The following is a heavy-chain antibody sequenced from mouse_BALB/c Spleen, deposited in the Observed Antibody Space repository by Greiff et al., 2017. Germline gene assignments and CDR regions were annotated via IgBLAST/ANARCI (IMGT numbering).Heavy chain of an antibody. CDR3: ARLLLLSD. Sequence: VMLVESGPGLVAPSQSLSITCTVSGFSLTSYGVHWVRQPPGKGLEWLGVIWAGGSTNYNSALMSRLSISKDNSKSQVFLKMNSLQTDDTAMYYCARLLLLSDWGQGTLVTVSA. CDR2: IWAGGST. V-gene: IGHV2-9*02. D-gene: IGHD2-12*01. CDR1: GFSLTSYG. J-gene: IGHJ3*01.